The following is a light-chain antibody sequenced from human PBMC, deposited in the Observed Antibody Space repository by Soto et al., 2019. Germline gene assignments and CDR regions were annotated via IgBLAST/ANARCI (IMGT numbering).Light chain of an antibody. CDR3: QQLNTYPP. V-gene: IGKV1-9*01. Sequence: DIQLTQSPSFLSASVGDRVTITCRASQGISSYLAWYQQKPGKAPKLLISAASTLQSGVPSRFSGSGSGTEFTLTICSLQPEDFATYYCQQLNTYPPFGQGTRLEIK. CDR1: QGISSY. J-gene: IGKJ5*01. CDR2: AAS.